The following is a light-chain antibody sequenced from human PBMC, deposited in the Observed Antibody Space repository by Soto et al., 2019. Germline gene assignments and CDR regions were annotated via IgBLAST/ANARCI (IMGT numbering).Light chain of an antibody. CDR3: QKYIRWPLT. V-gene: IGKV3-15*01. CDR1: QSVSSS. J-gene: IGKJ4*01. CDR2: GAS. Sequence: EIALTQSPGTLSFSPGDRATLSCRTSQSVSSSYLAWYQQKPGQAPRLLIYGASTRATGTPARFSGSGSGTEFTLTISSLQSEDFAVYYCQKYIRWPLTFGGGTKVDIK.